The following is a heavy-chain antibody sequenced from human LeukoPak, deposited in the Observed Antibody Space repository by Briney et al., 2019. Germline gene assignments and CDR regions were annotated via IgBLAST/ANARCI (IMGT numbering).Heavy chain of an antibody. J-gene: IGHJ5*02. V-gene: IGHV4-39*01. CDR2: INYSGST. CDR3: ARQSRNSSSRPSCVDP. CDR1: GGSISGSSYF. Sequence: PSETLSFNCTVSGGSISGSSYFWGWIRQPPGKGLEWIGSINYSGSTYYNPSLKRRVTISDDTSNNQFSLKMSSVTAADTTLYYCARQSRNSSSRPSCVDPRGQVTLVTVSS. D-gene: IGHD6-6*01.